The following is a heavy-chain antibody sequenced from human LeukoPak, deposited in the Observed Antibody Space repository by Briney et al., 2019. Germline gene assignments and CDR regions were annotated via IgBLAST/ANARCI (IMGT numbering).Heavy chain of an antibody. J-gene: IGHJ6*03. V-gene: IGHV4-59*01. CDR1: GGSISSYY. Sequence: SETLSLTCTVSGGSISSYYWSWIRQPPGKGLEWIGYIYYSGSTNYNPSLKSRVTISVDTSKNQFSLKLSSVTAADTALYYCAKVMTTVKYYYYYYMDVWGKGTTVTISS. CDR2: IYYSGST. CDR3: AKVMTTVKYYYYYYMDV. D-gene: IGHD4-17*01.